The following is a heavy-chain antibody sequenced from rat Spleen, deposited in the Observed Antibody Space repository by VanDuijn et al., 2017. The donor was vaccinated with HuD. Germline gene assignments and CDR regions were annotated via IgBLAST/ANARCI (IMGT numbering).Heavy chain of an antibody. J-gene: IGHJ2*01. V-gene: IGHV5-22*01. CDR3: TRGYFDY. CDR1: GFTFSDYY. CDR2: ITFAGSST. Sequence: EVQLVESGGGLVQPGRSLKLSCAASGFTFSDYYMAWVRQAPKKGLEWVASITFAGSSTYYGDSVKGRFTISRENAKSTLYLQMHSLRSEDTATYYCTRGYFDYWGQGVMVTVSS.